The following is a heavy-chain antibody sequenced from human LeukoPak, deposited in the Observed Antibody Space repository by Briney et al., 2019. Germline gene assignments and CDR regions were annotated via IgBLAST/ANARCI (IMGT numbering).Heavy chain of an antibody. CDR1: GYSFTSYW. Sequence: PGESLKISCKGSGYSFTSYWIGWVRQMPGKGLEWMGIIYPGDSDTRYSPSFQGQVTISADKSISTAYLQWSSLKASDTAMYYCARGTSSSYSGYKGYFDYWGQGTLVTVSS. D-gene: IGHD5-12*01. V-gene: IGHV5-51*01. CDR3: ARGTSSSYSGYKGYFDY. J-gene: IGHJ4*02. CDR2: IYPGDSDT.